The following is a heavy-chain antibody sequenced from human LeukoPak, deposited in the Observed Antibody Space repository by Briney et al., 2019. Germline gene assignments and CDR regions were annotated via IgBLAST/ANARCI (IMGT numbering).Heavy chain of an antibody. CDR2: MNPNSGNT. Sequence: ASVKVSCKASGYTFTSYDINWVRQATGQGLEWMGWMNPNSGNTGYAQKFQGRVTLTRDMSTSTDYLELSSLRSEDTAVYYCARDPSGYLDYWGQGTLVTVSS. D-gene: IGHD2-15*01. V-gene: IGHV1-8*01. J-gene: IGHJ4*02. CDR3: ARDPSGYLDY. CDR1: GYTFTSYD.